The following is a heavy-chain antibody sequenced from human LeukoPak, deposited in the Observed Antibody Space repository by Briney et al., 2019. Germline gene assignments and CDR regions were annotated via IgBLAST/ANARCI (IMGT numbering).Heavy chain of an antibody. J-gene: IGHJ4*02. D-gene: IGHD6-13*01. CDR2: TNPNSGNT. V-gene: IGHV1-8*01. Sequence: ASVKVSCKASGYTFTSHDINWVRQATGQGLEWMGWTNPNSGNTGYPRKFQGRVTMTRDTSINTAYMELHSLRSEDTAVYYCARGQQLVPAFDYWGQGTLVTVSS. CDR3: ARGQQLVPAFDY. CDR1: GYTFTSHD.